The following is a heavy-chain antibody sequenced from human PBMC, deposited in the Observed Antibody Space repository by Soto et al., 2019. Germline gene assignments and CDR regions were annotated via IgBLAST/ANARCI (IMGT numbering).Heavy chain of an antibody. Sequence: NPSETLSLTCAVSGGSISSSNWWSWVRQPPGKGLEWIGEIYHSGSTNYNPSLKSRVTISVDKSKNQFSLKLSSVTAADTAVYYCARVGTGTTIHGSYYYYGMDVWGQGTTVTVSS. V-gene: IGHV4-4*02. D-gene: IGHD1-7*01. J-gene: IGHJ6*02. CDR1: GGSISSSNW. CDR3: ARVGTGTTIHGSYYYYGMDV. CDR2: IYHSGST.